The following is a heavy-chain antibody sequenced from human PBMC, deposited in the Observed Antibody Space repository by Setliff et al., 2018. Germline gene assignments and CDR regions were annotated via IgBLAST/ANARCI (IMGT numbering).Heavy chain of an antibody. CDR2: ISASNGNT. Sequence: GASVKVSCKTSGYTFNTFGISWVRRAPGQGLDWMGWISASNGNTNSAQKLQGRVTMTTDTSTSTAYMELRSLRSDDTAVYYCARDSPTVVTHIRAFDIWGQGTMVTVSS. V-gene: IGHV1-18*01. J-gene: IGHJ3*02. CDR3: ARDSPTVVTHIRAFDI. CDR1: GYTFNTFG. D-gene: IGHD4-17*01.